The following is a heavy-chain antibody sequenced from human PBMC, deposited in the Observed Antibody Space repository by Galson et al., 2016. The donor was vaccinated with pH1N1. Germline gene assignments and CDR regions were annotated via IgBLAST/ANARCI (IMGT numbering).Heavy chain of an antibody. D-gene: IGHD4-17*01. CDR3: ALDTVPNGADH. Sequence: SLRLSCAASGFLVTDRFMSWVRQAPGKRLEWVSLIYPGGGTYYADFVEGRFTISRDTSKNMLFLHMNTLRAEDTALYYCALDTVPNGADHWGQGTLVTVSS. CDR1: GFLVTDRF. V-gene: IGHV3-53*01. J-gene: IGHJ5*02. CDR2: IYPGGGT.